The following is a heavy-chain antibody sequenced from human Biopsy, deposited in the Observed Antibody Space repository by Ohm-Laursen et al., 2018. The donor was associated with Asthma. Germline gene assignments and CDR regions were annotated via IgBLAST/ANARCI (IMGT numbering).Heavy chain of an antibody. D-gene: IGHD5-12*01. CDR1: GDSFSNYA. Sequence: GASVKVSCKPSGDSFSNYAISWVRQAPRQGLEWMGGLIPVLGTPDHAQMFEGRVTITADKSTSTAYMELSSLSSEDTAVYYCARGYSGSDRIVYYYSGLEVWGQGTTVTVSS. V-gene: IGHV1-69*10. J-gene: IGHJ6*02. CDR3: ARGYSGSDRIVYYYSGLEV. CDR2: LIPVLGTP.